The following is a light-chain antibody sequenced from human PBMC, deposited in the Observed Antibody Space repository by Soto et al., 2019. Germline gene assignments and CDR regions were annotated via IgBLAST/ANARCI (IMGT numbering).Light chain of an antibody. V-gene: IGLV2-14*01. CDR2: DVS. CDR3: SSYTRSSPPS. CDR1: SSDVGGYNY. J-gene: IGLJ2*01. Sequence: QSALTQPASVSGSPGQSITISCTGTSSDVGGYNYVSWYQQHPGKAPKLMIYDVSNRPSGVSNRFAGSKSGNTASLTNSGLQDEDEADYYCSSYTRSSPPSFGGGTKVTVL.